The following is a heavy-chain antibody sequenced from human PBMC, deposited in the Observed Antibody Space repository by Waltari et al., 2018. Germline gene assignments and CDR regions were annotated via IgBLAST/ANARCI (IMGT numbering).Heavy chain of an antibody. CDR1: GFTFSTYG. Sequence: EVQLVESGGGLVQPGGSLRLSCAASGFTFSTYGMTWVRQTPGEGLEWVSTIRGSDDGTQYADSVKGRFSISRDSSKNTLYLQMNSLRAEDTALYYCAKSGRSPWAFDIWGQGTMVTVSS. V-gene: IGHV3-23*04. D-gene: IGHD3-10*01. J-gene: IGHJ3*02. CDR2: IRGSDDGT. CDR3: AKSGRSPWAFDI.